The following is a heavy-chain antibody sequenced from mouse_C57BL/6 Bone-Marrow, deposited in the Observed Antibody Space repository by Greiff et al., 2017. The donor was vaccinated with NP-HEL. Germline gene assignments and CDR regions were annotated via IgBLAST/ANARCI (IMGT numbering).Heavy chain of an antibody. J-gene: IGHJ4*01. V-gene: IGHV2-6*03. D-gene: IGHD4-1*01. Sequence: QVQLKESGPGLVAPSQSLSIPCTVSGFSLTSYGVHWVRQPPGKGLEWLVVIWSDGSTTYNSALKSRLSISKDNSKSQVFLKMNSLQTDDTAMYYCARPSNWGYAMDYWGQGTSVTVSS. CDR1: GFSLTSYG. CDR3: ARPSNWGYAMDY. CDR2: IWSDGST.